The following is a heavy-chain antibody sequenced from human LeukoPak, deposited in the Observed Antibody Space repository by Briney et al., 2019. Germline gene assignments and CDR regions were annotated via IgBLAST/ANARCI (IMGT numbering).Heavy chain of an antibody. CDR2: IYCSGST. CDR3: AREYSSSFDY. CDR1: GGSISSYY. V-gene: IGHV4-59*01. D-gene: IGHD6-6*01. J-gene: IGHJ4*02. Sequence: KPSETLFLTCTVSGGSISSYYWSWIRQPPGKGLEWIGYIYCSGSTNYNPSLKSRVTISVDTSKNQFSLKLSSVTAADTAVYYCAREYSSSFDYWGQGTLVTVSS.